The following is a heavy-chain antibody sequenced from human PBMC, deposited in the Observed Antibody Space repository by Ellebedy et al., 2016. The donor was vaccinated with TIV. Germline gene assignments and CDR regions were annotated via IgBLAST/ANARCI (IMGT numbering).Heavy chain of an antibody. CDR2: IGSGGSTI. CDR3: ARDTRFIDQQHNWFDP. V-gene: IGHV3-11*01. CDR1: GFIFSDYY. Sequence: GESLKISCAASGFIFSDYYMSWIRQAPGKGLEWVSYIGSGGSTISYADSVKGRFTISRDNAKNSLYLQMNTLRAEDTAVYYCARDTRFIDQQHNWFDPWGQGTLVTVSS. D-gene: IGHD6-13*01. J-gene: IGHJ5*02.